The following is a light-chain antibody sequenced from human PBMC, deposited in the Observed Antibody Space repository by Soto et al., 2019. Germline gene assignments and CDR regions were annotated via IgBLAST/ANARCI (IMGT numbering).Light chain of an antibody. CDR1: QNINTW. V-gene: IGKV1-5*03. Sequence: DIQVTQSPSTLSAYVGDRVTITCRASQNINTWLAWYQQKPGKAPKLLIYEASSLESGVPSRFGGSGSGTDFTLTISSLQPDDFATYFCQQYEDYPLTFGGGTKV. J-gene: IGKJ4*01. CDR3: QQYEDYPLT. CDR2: EAS.